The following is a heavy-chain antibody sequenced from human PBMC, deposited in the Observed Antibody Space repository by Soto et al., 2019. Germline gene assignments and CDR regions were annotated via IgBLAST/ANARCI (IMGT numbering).Heavy chain of an antibody. CDR3: AREEWDTAMSGRLIDY. Sequence: EVQLVESGGGLVQPGGSLRLSCAASGFTFSSYWMSWVRQAPGKGLEWVANIKQDGSEKYYVDSVKGRFTISRDNAKNSLYLQMNSLRAEDTAVYYCAREEWDTAMSGRLIDYWGQGTLVTVSS. V-gene: IGHV3-7*01. D-gene: IGHD5-18*01. CDR1: GFTFSSYW. J-gene: IGHJ4*02. CDR2: IKQDGSEK.